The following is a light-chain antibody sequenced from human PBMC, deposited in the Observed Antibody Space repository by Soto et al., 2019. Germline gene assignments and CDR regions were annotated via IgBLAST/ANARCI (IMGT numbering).Light chain of an antibody. CDR2: DAS. Sequence: DIQVTQSPPTLSASVGDRVTITCRASQTIITWMAWYQQKPCKAPKLLVYDASTLQSGVASRFSGSGSGTEFTLIISGLQPDDSATYYCQQYTNTNNPWMFGQGTKVDIK. J-gene: IGKJ1*01. CDR1: QTIITW. CDR3: QQYTNTNNPWM. V-gene: IGKV1-5*01.